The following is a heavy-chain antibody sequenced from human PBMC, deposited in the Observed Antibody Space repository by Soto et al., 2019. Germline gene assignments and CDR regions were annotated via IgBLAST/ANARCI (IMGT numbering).Heavy chain of an antibody. D-gene: IGHD3-22*01. J-gene: IGHJ4*02. V-gene: IGHV4-39*01. CDR2: IYYSGST. Sequence: PSETLSLTCTVSGGSISSSSYYWGWIRQPPGKGLEWIGSIYYSGSTYYNPSLKSRVTISVDTSKNQFSLKLSSVTAADTAVYYCARQNYYDSSGYYSLRSFSPQGPGFDYWGQGTLVTVSS. CDR3: ARQNYYDSSGYYSLRSFSPQGPGFDY. CDR1: GGSISSSSYY.